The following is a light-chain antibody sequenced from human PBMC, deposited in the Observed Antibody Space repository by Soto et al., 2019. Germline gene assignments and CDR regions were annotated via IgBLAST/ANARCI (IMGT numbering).Light chain of an antibody. J-gene: IGKJ2*01. Sequence: EIVLTQSPATLSLSPGERATLSCRASQSVSSYLAWYQQKPGQAPRLLIYDASNRATGIPARFSGSGSGTDFPLTIGGLEPEDFAVYYCQQRSNWPPYTFGQGTKLEIK. CDR1: QSVSSY. CDR3: QQRSNWPPYT. CDR2: DAS. V-gene: IGKV3-11*01.